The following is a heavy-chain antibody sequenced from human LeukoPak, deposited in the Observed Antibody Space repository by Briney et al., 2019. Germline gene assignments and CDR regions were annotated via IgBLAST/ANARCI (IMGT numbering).Heavy chain of an antibody. CDR3: ARVDDYNALDY. CDR1: GGSISSYY. V-gene: IGHV4-59*01. CDR2: IYYTGGT. Sequence: SETLSLTCTVSGGSISSYYWSWIRQPPGKGLEWIGYIYYTGGTNYNPSLTSRVTISVDTSKNQFSLNLGSVTAADTAVYYCARVDDYNALDYWGQGTLVTVSS. D-gene: IGHD5-24*01. J-gene: IGHJ4*02.